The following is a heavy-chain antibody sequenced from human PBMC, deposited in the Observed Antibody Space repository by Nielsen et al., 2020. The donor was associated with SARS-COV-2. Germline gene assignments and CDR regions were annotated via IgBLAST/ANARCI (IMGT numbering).Heavy chain of an antibody. CDR2: IIPIFGTA. CDR1: GGTFSSYG. Sequence: SVKVSCKASGGTFSSYGISWVRQAPGQGFEWMGGIIPIFGTANYAQKFQGRVTITADKSTSTAYMELSSLRYEDTAVYYCARGDDILTGYYNRYNYFDPWGQGTLVTVSS. D-gene: IGHD3-9*01. J-gene: IGHJ5*02. CDR3: ARGDDILTGYYNRYNYFDP. V-gene: IGHV1-69*06.